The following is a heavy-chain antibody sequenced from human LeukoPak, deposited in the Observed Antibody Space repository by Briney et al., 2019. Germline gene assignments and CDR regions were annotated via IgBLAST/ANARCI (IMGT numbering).Heavy chain of an antibody. Sequence: GESLKISCKGSGYSFTNYWLGWVRQMPGKGLEWMGIIHPSDSDTKYSPSFQGQVTISADKSISTAYLHWSSLRASDTAMYYCATTFGSSGWTFHYWGQGTLVTVSS. CDR2: IHPSDSDT. J-gene: IGHJ4*02. V-gene: IGHV5-51*01. CDR3: ATTFGSSGWTFHY. CDR1: GYSFTNYW. D-gene: IGHD6-19*01.